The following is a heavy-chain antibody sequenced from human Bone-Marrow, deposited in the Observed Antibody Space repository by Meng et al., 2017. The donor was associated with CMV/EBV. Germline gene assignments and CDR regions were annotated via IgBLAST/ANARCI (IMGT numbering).Heavy chain of an antibody. CDR1: GCSFSSYA. V-gene: IGHV3-23*01. D-gene: IGHD3-10*01. Sequence: SCAAAGCSFSSYAMSWLRQAPGKALEWVSAISGSEGSTYYADSVNGRFTISRDNSKNTLYLQMNSLRAEDTAVYYCAKGTRGVIHFDYWGQGTLVTVSS. CDR2: ISGSEGST. J-gene: IGHJ4*02. CDR3: AKGTRGVIHFDY.